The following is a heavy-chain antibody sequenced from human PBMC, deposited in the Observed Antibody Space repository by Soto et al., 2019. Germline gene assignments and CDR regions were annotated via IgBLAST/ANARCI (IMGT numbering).Heavy chain of an antibody. J-gene: IGHJ5*02. CDR3: ARDLGYCNSSGCFRNWFDP. CDR1: GYSFRTHG. Sequence: QVQLVQSGAEVKTPGASVKVSCRASGYSFRTHGISWVRQAPGQGLEWMGWISTYDDKTNFPQKFQGRINMTTYTSTSTAYMELRSLRSDDTAVYFCARDLGYCNSSGCFRNWFDPWGQGTLVTVSS. D-gene: IGHD2-15*01. V-gene: IGHV1-18*01. CDR2: ISTYDDKT.